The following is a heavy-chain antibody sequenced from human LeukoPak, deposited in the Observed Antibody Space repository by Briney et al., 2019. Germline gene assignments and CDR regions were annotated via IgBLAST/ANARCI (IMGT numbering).Heavy chain of an antibody. D-gene: IGHD2-2*01. J-gene: IGHJ4*02. Sequence: ASVKVSCKASGYTFTGYHMHWVRQAPGQWLEWMGRINPNSGDTNYAQKFQGRVTMTRDTSISTAYMELSRLRSDDTAVYYCARDYCSSTCCLFDYWGQGTLVTVSS. CDR1: GYTFTGYH. V-gene: IGHV1-2*06. CDR2: INPNSGDT. CDR3: ARDYCSSTCCLFDY.